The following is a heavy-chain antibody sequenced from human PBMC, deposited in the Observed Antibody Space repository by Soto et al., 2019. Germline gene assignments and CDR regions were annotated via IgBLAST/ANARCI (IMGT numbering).Heavy chain of an antibody. CDR3: ARDVVGATCWFDP. CDR1: GGSFSGYY. J-gene: IGHJ5*02. Sequence: SETLSLTCAVYGGSFSGYYWTWIRQPPGTGLEWIGEINHSGSTNYNPSLKSRVTISVDTSKNQFSLKLSSVTAADTAVYYCARDVVGATCWFDPWGQGTLVTVSS. CDR2: INHSGST. V-gene: IGHV4-34*01. D-gene: IGHD1-26*01.